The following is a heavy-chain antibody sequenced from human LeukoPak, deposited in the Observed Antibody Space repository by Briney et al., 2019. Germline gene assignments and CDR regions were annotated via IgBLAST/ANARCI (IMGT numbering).Heavy chain of an antibody. CDR3: ARDRKLAGITDY. CDR1: GFTFSSYS. CDR2: ISSSSSYI. D-gene: IGHD6-19*01. V-gene: IGHV3-21*01. J-gene: IGHJ4*02. Sequence: GGSLRLSCAASGFTFSSYSMNWVRQAPGKGLEWVSSISSSSSYIYYADSVKGRFTISRDNAKNSLYLQMNSLRAEDTAVYYCARDRKLAGITDYWGQGTLVTVSS.